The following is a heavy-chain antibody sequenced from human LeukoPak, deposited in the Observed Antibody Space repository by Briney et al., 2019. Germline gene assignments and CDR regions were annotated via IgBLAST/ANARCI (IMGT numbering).Heavy chain of an antibody. Sequence: AGGSLRLSCAASGFTFSSYAMSWVRQAPGKGLEWVSAISGSGGSTYYADSVKGRFTISRDNSKNTLYLQMNSLRAEDTAVYYCAKDPRYGLLYFDYWGQGTLVTVSS. D-gene: IGHD3-10*01. CDR1: GFTFSSYA. J-gene: IGHJ4*02. CDR2: ISGSGGST. V-gene: IGHV3-23*01. CDR3: AKDPRYGLLYFDY.